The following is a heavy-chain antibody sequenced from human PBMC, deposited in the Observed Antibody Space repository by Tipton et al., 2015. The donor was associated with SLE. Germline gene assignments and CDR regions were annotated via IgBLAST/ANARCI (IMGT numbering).Heavy chain of an antibody. J-gene: IGHJ5*02. CDR3: AMNLGGAAS. CDR1: GSTFTGYW. CDR2: TNPDTGGT. D-gene: IGHD3-10*01. Sequence: QVQLVQSGAEVKKRGASVRVSCKASGSTFTGYWLHWVRQDPGKGLEWMGWTNPDTGGTNYAHKFQGRVTMTRDTSLTTAYLELRGLTSDDTVVYYFAMNLGGAASWGQGPLVAFS. V-gene: IGHV1-2*02.